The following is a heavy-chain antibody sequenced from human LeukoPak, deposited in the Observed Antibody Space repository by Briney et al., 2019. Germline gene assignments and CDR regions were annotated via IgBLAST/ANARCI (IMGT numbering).Heavy chain of an antibody. CDR2: ISGGGDNT. D-gene: IGHD2-2*01. CDR1: GFTFSSYA. V-gene: IGHV3-23*01. CDR3: AKERGSLPAGQNRFDY. J-gene: IGHJ4*02. Sequence: GGSLRLSCAASGFTFSSYAVSWVRQAPGKGLEWVSAISGGGDNTYYADSVKGRFTISRDNSKNTLYLHMNSLRAEDTAVYYCAKERGSLPAGQNRFDYWGQGTLVTVFS.